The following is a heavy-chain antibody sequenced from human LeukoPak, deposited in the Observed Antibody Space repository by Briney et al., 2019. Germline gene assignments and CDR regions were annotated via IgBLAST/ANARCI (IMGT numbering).Heavy chain of an antibody. CDR1: GGSISSGGYY. D-gene: IGHD3-22*01. J-gene: IGHJ3*02. V-gene: IGHV4-31*03. Sequence: SQTLSLTCTVSGGSISSGGYYWSWIRQHPGKGLEWIGYIYYSGSTYYNPSLKSRVTISVDTSKNQFSLKLSSVTAADTAVYYCARDGGDNYYDSSGYYYPAAFDIWGQGTMVTVSS. CDR3: ARDGGDNYYDSSGYYYPAAFDI. CDR2: IYYSGST.